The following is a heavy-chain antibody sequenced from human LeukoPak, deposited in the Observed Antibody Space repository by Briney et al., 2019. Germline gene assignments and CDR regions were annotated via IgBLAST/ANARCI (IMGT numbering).Heavy chain of an antibody. D-gene: IGHD1-26*01. CDR2: IYYSGST. Sequence: SQTLSLTCTVSGGSISSGVYYWSWIRQPPGKGLEWIGYIYYSGSTYYNPSLKSRVTISVDTSKNQLSLKLSSVTAADTAVYYCARDRKGERGSYSAFDIWGQGTMVTVSS. J-gene: IGHJ3*02. CDR3: ARDRKGERGSYSAFDI. V-gene: IGHV4-30-4*01. CDR1: GGSISSGVYY.